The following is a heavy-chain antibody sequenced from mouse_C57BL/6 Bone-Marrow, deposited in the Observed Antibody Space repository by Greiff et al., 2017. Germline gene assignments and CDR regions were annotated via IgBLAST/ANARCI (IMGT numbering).Heavy chain of an antibody. V-gene: IGHV1-64*01. D-gene: IGHD2-3*01. Sequence: QVHVKQPGAELVKPGASVKLSCKASGYTFTSYWMHWGKQRPGQGLEWIGMIHPNSGSTNYNEKFKSKATLTVDKSSSTAYMQLSSLTSEDSAVYYCARSVYDGYYYYFDYWGQGTTLTVSS. CDR3: ARSVYDGYYYYFDY. CDR1: GYTFTSYW. CDR2: IHPNSGST. J-gene: IGHJ2*01.